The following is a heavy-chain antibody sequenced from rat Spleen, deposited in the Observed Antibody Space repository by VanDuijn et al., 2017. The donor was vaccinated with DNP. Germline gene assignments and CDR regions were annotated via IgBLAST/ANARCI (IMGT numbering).Heavy chain of an antibody. J-gene: IGHJ3*01. CDR2: ITTGGGGT. CDR1: GFIFSDYA. CDR3: TTGTPNWFAY. V-gene: IGHV5-27*01. Sequence: EVQLVESGGGPVQPGRSLKLSCVASGFIFSDYAMAWVRQAPTKGLEWVSYITTGGGGTYYRDSVKGRFTISRDNAKNTLYLQMDSLRSEDTATYYCTTGTPNWFAYWGQGTLVTVSS. D-gene: IGHD3-4*01.